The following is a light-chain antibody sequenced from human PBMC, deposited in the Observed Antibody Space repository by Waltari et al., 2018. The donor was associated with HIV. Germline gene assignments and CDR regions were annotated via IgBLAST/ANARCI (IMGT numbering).Light chain of an antibody. J-gene: IGLJ1*01. Sequence: HSILTQPPSASGTPGQRVTISCSGSSSNIGRNAVSWYQQLPGTAPKLLIHDNNERPSGVPDRFSGSKSGTSASLTISGLHSEDEADYYCAAWDDTLNGLFGTGTKVTVL. CDR1: SSNIGRNA. CDR2: DNN. CDR3: AAWDDTLNGL. V-gene: IGLV1-44*01.